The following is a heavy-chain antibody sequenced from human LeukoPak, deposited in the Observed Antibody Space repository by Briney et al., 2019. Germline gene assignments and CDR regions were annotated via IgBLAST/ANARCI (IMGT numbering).Heavy chain of an antibody. D-gene: IGHD3-16*01. Sequence: GESLKISCKGSGYSFTSSWIGWVRQMPGKGLEWMGIIYPGDSDTRYSPAFQGQVTITVDKSSSTAYLQWSSLKASDTAIIYCASPFPGERFGHWGQGTLVTVSS. CDR2: IYPGDSDT. V-gene: IGHV5-51*01. CDR1: GYSFTSSW. J-gene: IGHJ4*02. CDR3: ASPFPGERFGH.